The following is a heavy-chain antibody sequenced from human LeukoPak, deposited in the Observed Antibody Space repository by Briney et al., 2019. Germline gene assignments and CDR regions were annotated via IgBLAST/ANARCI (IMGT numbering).Heavy chain of an antibody. V-gene: IGHV4-59*01. CDR1: GGSISSYY. Sequence: SETLSLTCTVSGGSISSYYWSWVRQPPGKGLEWVGYIYYSGSTNYNPSLKSRVTISVDTSKNQFSLKLSSVTAADTAVYYCARGTTVKTFDIWGQGTMVTVSS. J-gene: IGHJ3*02. CDR2: IYYSGST. CDR3: ARGTTVKTFDI. D-gene: IGHD4-11*01.